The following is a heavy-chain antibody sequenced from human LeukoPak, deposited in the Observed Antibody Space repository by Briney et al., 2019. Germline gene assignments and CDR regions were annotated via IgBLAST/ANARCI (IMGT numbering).Heavy chain of an antibody. Sequence: GGSLRLSCAASGFTFSDYYMSWIRQAPGKGLEWVSYISSSGSTIYYADSVKGRFTISRDNAKNSLYLQMNSLRAEDTVVYYCARVEIVVVITFSNALDYWGQGTLVTVSS. CDR1: GFTFSDYY. CDR3: ARVEIVVVITFSNALDY. J-gene: IGHJ4*02. V-gene: IGHV3-11*01. D-gene: IGHD3-22*01. CDR2: ISSSGSTI.